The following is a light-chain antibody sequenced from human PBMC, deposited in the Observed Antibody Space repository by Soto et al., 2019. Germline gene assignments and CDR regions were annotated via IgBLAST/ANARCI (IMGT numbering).Light chain of an antibody. J-gene: IGKJ4*01. CDR3: QQYDDSPLT. CDR1: QSITSIY. Sequence: EVVLTQSPGTLSLSPGERATLSCRASQSITSIYLAWYQQKPGQAPRLLIYETSSRATGVPDRFSGSGSGTDFTLTINRLEPGDCAVYYCQQYDDSPLTFGGGTKVHI. CDR2: ETS. V-gene: IGKV3-20*01.